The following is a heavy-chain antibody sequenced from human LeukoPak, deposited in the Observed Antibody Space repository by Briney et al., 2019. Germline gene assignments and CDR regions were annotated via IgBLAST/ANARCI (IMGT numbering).Heavy chain of an antibody. J-gene: IGHJ5*02. CDR2: INWNGGST. Sequence: PGGSLRLSCAASGFIFSSYNLNWVRQAPGKGLEWVSGINWNGGSTGYADSVKGRFTISRDNAKNSLYLQMNSLRAEDTALYYCAREKLMNWDRGKWFDPWGQGTLVTVSS. D-gene: IGHD1/OR15-1a*01. V-gene: IGHV3-20*04. CDR1: GFIFSSYN. CDR3: AREKLMNWDRGKWFDP.